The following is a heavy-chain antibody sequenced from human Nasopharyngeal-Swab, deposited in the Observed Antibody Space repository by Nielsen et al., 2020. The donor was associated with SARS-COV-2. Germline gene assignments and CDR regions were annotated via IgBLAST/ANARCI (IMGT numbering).Heavy chain of an antibody. CDR3: ARNGRYGESYYYCYYGMDV. D-gene: IGHD4-17*01. J-gene: IGHJ6*02. V-gene: IGHV3-20*01. Sequence: GESLKISCAASGFTFDDYGMSWVRQASGKGLEWVSGISWYGGSTGYADSVKGRFTIPRDNAKNSLYLQMSSLRAEDTALYHCARNGRYGESYYYCYYGMDVWGQGTTVTVSS. CDR1: GFTFDDYG. CDR2: ISWYGGST.